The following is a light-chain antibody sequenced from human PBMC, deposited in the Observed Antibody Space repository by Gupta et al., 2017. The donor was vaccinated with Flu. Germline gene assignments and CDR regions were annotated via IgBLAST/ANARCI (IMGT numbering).Light chain of an antibody. CDR1: QSISSY. Sequence: DIQLTQSPSSLSASVGDRVTITCRASQSISSYLSWYQQKPGKAPKLLIYAASSLQSGVPSRFSGSGSGTDFTLTISSLQPEDFATYYCQQSYSTLTFGGGTKVEIK. CDR3: QQSYSTLT. J-gene: IGKJ4*01. V-gene: IGKV1-39*01. CDR2: AAS.